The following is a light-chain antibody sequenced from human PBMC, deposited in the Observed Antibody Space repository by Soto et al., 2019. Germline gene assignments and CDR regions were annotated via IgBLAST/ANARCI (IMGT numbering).Light chain of an antibody. Sequence: EIVMTQSPATLSVSPGERATLSCRSSQSVSGNLAWYQQRPGQAPRLLIYGASTRATGTPVRFNGSGSGTEFTLTISSLQSEDFAVYYCQQYNNWYTFGQGTRLEIK. J-gene: IGKJ2*01. CDR1: QSVSGN. V-gene: IGKV3-15*01. CDR2: GAS. CDR3: QQYNNWYT.